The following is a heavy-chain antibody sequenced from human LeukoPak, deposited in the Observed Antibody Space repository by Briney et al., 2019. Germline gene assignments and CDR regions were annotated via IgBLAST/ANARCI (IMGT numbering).Heavy chain of an antibody. CDR2: MFGSGGSA. Sequence: PGGSLRLSCVASGFTFNSYAMYWVRQPPGKGLEWISGMFGSGGSAHYADSVKGRFTISRDNSKNTVYLQLDSLRVEDTAVYYCGKTTVGYSSGRYPGWPVDYWGQGALVTVSS. CDR3: GKTTVGYSSGRYPGWPVDY. J-gene: IGHJ4*02. CDR1: GFTFNSYA. D-gene: IGHD2-15*01. V-gene: IGHV3-23*01.